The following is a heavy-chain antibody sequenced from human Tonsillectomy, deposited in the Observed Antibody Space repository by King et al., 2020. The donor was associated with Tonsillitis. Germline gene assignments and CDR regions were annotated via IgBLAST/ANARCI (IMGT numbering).Heavy chain of an antibody. J-gene: IGHJ3*02. CDR2: ISSSSTYT. CDR3: ARDTSSGSYITFDI. V-gene: IGHV3-11*05. D-gene: IGHD1-26*01. CDR1: GFTFSDYY. Sequence: VQLVESGGGLVKPGGSLRLSCAASGFTFSDYYMSWIRQAPGKGLEWVSYISSSSTYTTYADFGKGRFTISRDNAKNSLYLEMNSLRAEDTAVYYCARDTSSGSYITFDIWGQGTVVTVSS.